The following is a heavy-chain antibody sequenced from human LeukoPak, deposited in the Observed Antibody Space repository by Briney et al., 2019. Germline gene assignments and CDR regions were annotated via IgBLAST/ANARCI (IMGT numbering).Heavy chain of an antibody. CDR3: ARSSYSASSLGY. CDR2: INADGSRT. V-gene: IGHV3-74*01. D-gene: IGHD1-26*01. CDR1: GFIFSNYW. Sequence: LWGALRLSCAASGFIFSNYWMHWVRQAPGKGLVWVSRINADGSRTDYADSVKGRFTASRDNAKNTLYLQMNSLRAEDTAVYYCARSSYSASSLGYWGQGTLVTVSS. J-gene: IGHJ4*02.